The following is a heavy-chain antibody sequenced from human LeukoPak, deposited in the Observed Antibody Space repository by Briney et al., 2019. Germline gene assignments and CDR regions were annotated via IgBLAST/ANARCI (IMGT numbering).Heavy chain of an antibody. CDR2: IYTSGST. CDR3: ARRDYYYYYMDV. V-gene: IGHV4-4*09. CDR1: GGSISSYY. J-gene: IGHJ6*03. Sequence: SETLSLSCTVSGGSISSYYWSWIRQPPGKGLEWIGYIYTSGSTNYNPSLKSRVTISVDTSKNQFSLKLSSVTAADTAVYYCARRDYYYYYMDVWGKGTTVTVSS.